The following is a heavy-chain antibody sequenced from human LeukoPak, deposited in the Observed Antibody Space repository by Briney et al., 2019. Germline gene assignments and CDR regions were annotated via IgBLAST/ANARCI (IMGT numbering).Heavy chain of an antibody. CDR1: IFTFSTYW. J-gene: IGHJ4*02. V-gene: IGHV3-74*01. CDR3: ATGSGSYYDS. CDR2: INGDGSTT. Sequence: GGSLRLSCEASIFTFSTYWMHWVRQAPGKGLVWVSYINGDGSTTNYADSVKGRLTISRDNAKNTLYLQMNSLRAEDTAVYYCATGSGSYYDSWGLGTLVTVSS. D-gene: IGHD3-10*01.